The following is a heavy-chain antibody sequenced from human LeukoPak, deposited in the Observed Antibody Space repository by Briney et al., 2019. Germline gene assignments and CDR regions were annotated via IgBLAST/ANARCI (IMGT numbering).Heavy chain of an antibody. CDR3: AKCSSSWFLCFFDF. Sequence: PGGALRLSCAASGFTFNNYAMSWVRQAPGKGREWVSAISVSGGSSYYADSVKGRFTISRDNSKNTLFLQITSLRAEDTAVYYCAKCSSSWFLCFFDFWGQGTLVTVSS. V-gene: IGHV3-23*01. CDR1: GFTFNNYA. J-gene: IGHJ4*02. CDR2: ISVSGGSS. D-gene: IGHD6-13*01.